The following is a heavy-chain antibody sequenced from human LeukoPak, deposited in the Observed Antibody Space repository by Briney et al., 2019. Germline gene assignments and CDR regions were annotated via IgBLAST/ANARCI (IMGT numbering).Heavy chain of an antibody. CDR1: GYSLSSSNW. Sequence: SETLSLTCAVSGYSLSSSNWRGWIRPPQGKGLERIGYIYYSGSNYYNPSLKSRVTMSVDTSKHQYSLKLSSAAAVDTAVYYCARAGRDYYDSSGSLKDAFDIWGQGTMVTVSS. CDR3: ARAGRDYYDSSGSLKDAFDI. J-gene: IGHJ3*02. D-gene: IGHD3-22*01. V-gene: IGHV4-28*03. CDR2: IYYSGSN.